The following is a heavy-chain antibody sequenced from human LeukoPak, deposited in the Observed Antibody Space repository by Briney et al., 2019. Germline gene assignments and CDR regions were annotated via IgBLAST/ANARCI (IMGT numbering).Heavy chain of an antibody. CDR1: GGSISSYY. D-gene: IGHD1-1*01. CDR2: IYTSGST. CDR3: ARDLELERVNWFDP. J-gene: IGHJ5*02. Sequence: SETLSLTCTVSGGSISSYYWSWIRQPPGKGLEWIGRIYTSGSTNYNPSLKSRVTMSVDTSKNQFSLKLSSVTAADTAVYYCARDLELERVNWFDPWGQGTLVTVSS. V-gene: IGHV4-4*07.